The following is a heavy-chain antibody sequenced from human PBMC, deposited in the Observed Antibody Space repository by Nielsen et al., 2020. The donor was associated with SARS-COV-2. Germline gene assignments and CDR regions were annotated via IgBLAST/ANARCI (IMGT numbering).Heavy chain of an antibody. CDR1: GFTFSSYG. D-gene: IGHD1-14*01. CDR3: ARTTR. CDR2: ISYDGSNK. J-gene: IGHJ4*02. V-gene: IGHV3-30*03. Sequence: GESLKISCAASGFTFSSYGMHWVRQAPGKGLEWVAVISYDGSNKYYADSVKGRFTISRDNSKNTLYLQMNSLRAEDTAVYYCARTTRWGQGTLVTVSS.